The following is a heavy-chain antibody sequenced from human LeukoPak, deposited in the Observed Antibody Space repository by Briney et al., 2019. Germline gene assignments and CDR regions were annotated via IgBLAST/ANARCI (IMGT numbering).Heavy chain of an antibody. CDR1: GFTVSSNY. Sequence: GGSLRLSCAASGFTVSSNYMSWVRQAPGKGLEWVSVIYSGGSTYYADSVKGRFTICRDNSKNTLYLQMNSLRAEDTAVYYCAREAQDSTGFDPWGQGTLVTVSS. CDR2: IYSGGST. J-gene: IGHJ5*02. V-gene: IGHV3-53*01. CDR3: AREAQDSTGFDP. D-gene: IGHD2-15*01.